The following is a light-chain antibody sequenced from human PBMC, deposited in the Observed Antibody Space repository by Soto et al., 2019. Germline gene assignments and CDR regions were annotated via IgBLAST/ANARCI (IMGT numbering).Light chain of an antibody. V-gene: IGKV3-15*01. J-gene: IGKJ4*01. Sequence: EIVMTQSPATLSVSPGERATLSCRASQSVGSNLAWYQQKPGQAPRLLIYVASTRATGIPARFSGSGSGTECTFTISSLQSEDFAVYYCQQYNNWPLSFGGGTKVDIK. CDR3: QQYNNWPLS. CDR2: VAS. CDR1: QSVGSN.